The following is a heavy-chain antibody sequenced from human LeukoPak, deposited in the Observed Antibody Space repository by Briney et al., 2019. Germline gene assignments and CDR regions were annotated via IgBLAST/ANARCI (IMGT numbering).Heavy chain of an antibody. Sequence: TFDDYAMHWIRQPPGKGLEWIGYIYYSGSTSYNPSLKSRVTISVDASKNQFSLKLSSVTAADTAVYYCARGVNSITIFDYWGQGTLVTVSS. CDR1: TFDDYA. D-gene: IGHD3-3*01. V-gene: IGHV4-30-4*08. J-gene: IGHJ4*02. CDR2: IYYSGST. CDR3: ARGVNSITIFDY.